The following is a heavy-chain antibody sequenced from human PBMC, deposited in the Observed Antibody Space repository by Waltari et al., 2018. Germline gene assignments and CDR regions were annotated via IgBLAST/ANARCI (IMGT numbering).Heavy chain of an antibody. J-gene: IGHJ4*02. V-gene: IGHV3-48*01. CDR1: GFTFSSYS. CDR3: AREAYCGGDCYSDY. Sequence: VQLVESGGGLVQPGGSLRLSCAASGFTFSSYSMNWVRQAPGKGLEWVSYISSSSSTIYYADSVKGRFTISRDNAKNSLYLQMNSLRAEDTAVYYCAREAYCGGDCYSDYWGQGTLVTVSS. D-gene: IGHD2-21*01. CDR2: ISSSSSTI.